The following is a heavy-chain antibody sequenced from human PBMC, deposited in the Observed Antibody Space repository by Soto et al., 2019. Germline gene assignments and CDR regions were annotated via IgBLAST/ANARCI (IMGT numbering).Heavy chain of an antibody. CDR2: ARNGAHSYTT. CDR1: GFTFSDHH. Sequence: EVQLVESGGGLVQPGGSLRLSCVASGFTFSDHHMDWVRQPPGKGLEWVGRARNGAHSYTTAYAASVEGRFPISRDDSKNTVSLQMNHLKTEDTAMYFCARLMGTSFVLWGPGVLVTVSS. D-gene: IGHD3-3*01. J-gene: IGHJ4*02. V-gene: IGHV3-72*01. CDR3: ARLMGTSFVL.